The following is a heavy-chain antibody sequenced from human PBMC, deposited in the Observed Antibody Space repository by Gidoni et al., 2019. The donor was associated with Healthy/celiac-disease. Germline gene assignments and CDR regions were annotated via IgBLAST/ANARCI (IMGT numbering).Heavy chain of an antibody. V-gene: IGHV1-69*01. J-gene: IGHJ6*02. CDR3: ARAIAAAGTWYYYGMDV. Sequence: QVQLVQSGAEVKKPGSSVKVSCKASGRTFSSYAISWVRQAPGQGLEWMGGIIPIFGTANYAQKFQGRVTITADESTSTAYMELSSLRSEDTAVYYCARAIAAAGTWYYYGMDVWGQGTTVTVSS. D-gene: IGHD6-13*01. CDR1: GRTFSSYA. CDR2: IIPIFGTA.